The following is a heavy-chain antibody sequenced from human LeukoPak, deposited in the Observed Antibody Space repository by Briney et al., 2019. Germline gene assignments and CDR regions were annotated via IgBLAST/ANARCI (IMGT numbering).Heavy chain of an antibody. CDR2: IYYSGST. CDR1: GGSISSSSYY. D-gene: IGHD4-17*01. V-gene: IGHV4-61*05. Sequence: SETLSLTCTVSGGSISSSSYYWGWIRQPPGKGLEWIGYIYYSGSTNYNPSLKSRVTISVDTSKNQFSLKLSSVTAADTAVYYCARSIRGSGDTGHNNWFDPWGQGTLVTVSS. CDR3: ARSIRGSGDTGHNNWFDP. J-gene: IGHJ5*02.